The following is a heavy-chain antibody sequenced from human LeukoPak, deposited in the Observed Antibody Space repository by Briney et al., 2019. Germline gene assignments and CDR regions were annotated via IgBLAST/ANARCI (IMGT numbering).Heavy chain of an antibody. V-gene: IGHV3-53*01. D-gene: IGHD6-13*01. CDR3: ARARRAAAGIPSDY. Sequence: PGGSLRLSCAASGFTVSSNYMSWVRQAPGKGLEWVSVIYSGGSTYYADSVKGRFTISRDNSKNTLYLQMKSLRAEGTAVYYCARARRAAAGIPSDYWGQGTLVTVSS. CDR2: IYSGGST. CDR1: GFTVSSNY. J-gene: IGHJ4*02.